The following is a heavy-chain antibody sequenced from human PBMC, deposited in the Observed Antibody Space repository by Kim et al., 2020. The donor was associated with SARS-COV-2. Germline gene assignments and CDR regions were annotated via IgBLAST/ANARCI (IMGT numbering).Heavy chain of an antibody. CDR1: GYTFTSYY. CDR3: ARDREPVEPRRSGSYYKLRAVWFDY. V-gene: IGHV1-46*01. CDR2: INPSGGST. D-gene: IGHD3-10*01. J-gene: IGHJ4*02. Sequence: ASVKVSCKASGYTFTSYYMHWVRQAPGQGLEWMGIINPSGGSTSYAQKFQGRVTMTRDTSTSTVYMELSSLRSEDTAVYYCARDREPVEPRRSGSYYKLRAVWFDYWGQGTLVTVSS.